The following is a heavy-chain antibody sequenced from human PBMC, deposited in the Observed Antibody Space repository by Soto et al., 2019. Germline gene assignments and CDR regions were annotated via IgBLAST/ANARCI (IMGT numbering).Heavy chain of an antibody. V-gene: IGHV3-23*01. CDR1: GFTFSSYA. D-gene: IGHD2-2*03. Sequence: EVQLLESGGGLVQPGGSLRLSCAASGFTFSSYAMSWVRQAPGKGLEWVSAISGSGGSTYYADSVKGRFTISRDNSKNTLYLQMNSLRAEDTAVYYRAKEGGYCSSTSCYGRVYYWGQGTLVTVSS. CDR2: ISGSGGST. J-gene: IGHJ4*02. CDR3: AKEGGYCSSTSCYGRVYY.